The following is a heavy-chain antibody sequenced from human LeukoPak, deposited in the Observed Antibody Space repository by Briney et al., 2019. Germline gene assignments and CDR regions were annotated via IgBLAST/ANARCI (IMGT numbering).Heavy chain of an antibody. CDR2: INSDGSST. D-gene: IGHD1-26*01. V-gene: IGHV3-74*01. Sequence: GGSPRLSCAASGFTFSNAWMSWVRQAPGKGLEWVSRINSDGSSTSYADSVKGRFTISRDNSKNTLYLQMNSLRDDDTAVYYCAREKTAGATAYFDYWGRGTLVTVSS. CDR3: AREKTAGATAYFDY. J-gene: IGHJ4*02. CDR1: GFTFSNAW.